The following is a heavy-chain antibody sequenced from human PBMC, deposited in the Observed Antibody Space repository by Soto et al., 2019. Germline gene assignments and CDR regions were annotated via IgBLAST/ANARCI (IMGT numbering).Heavy chain of an antibody. CDR1: GYTFTSYD. CDR3: ARGSPRSPRRCSGGSCYSAAADY. CDR2: MNPNSGNT. J-gene: IGHJ4*02. Sequence: QVQLVQSGAEVKKPGASVKVSCKASGYTFTSYDINWVRQATGQGLEWMGWMNPNSGNTGYAQKFQGRVTITRNTSISTAYMELSSLRSEDTAVYYCARGSPRSPRRCSGGSCYSAAADYWGQGTLVTVSS. D-gene: IGHD2-15*01. V-gene: IGHV1-8*01.